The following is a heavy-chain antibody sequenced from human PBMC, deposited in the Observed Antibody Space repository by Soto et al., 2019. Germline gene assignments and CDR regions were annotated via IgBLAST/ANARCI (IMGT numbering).Heavy chain of an antibody. CDR3: AQARTSPYFYYGMDV. D-gene: IGHD2-2*01. CDR2: INHSGST. V-gene: IGHV4-34*01. CDR1: GGSFSRYY. J-gene: IGHJ6*02. Sequence: SETLSLTCAVYGGSFSRYYWSWIRQPPGKGLEWIGEINHSGSTNYNPSLKSRVTISVDTSKNQFSLKLRSVTAAHTAVYYCAQARTSPYFYYGMDVWGQGTTVTVSS.